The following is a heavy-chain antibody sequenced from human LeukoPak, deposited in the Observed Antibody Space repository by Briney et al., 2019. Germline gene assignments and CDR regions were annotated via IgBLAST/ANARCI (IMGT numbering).Heavy chain of an antibody. CDR2: INPSGGST. Sequence: ASVKVSCKASGYTFTSDYMHWVRQAPGQGLEWMGIINPSGGSTNYAQKLQGRVTMTTDTSTSTAYMELRSLRSDDTAVYYCARGRQRWELLPGYWGQGTLVTVSS. J-gene: IGHJ4*02. CDR1: GYTFTSDY. CDR3: ARGRQRWELLPGY. D-gene: IGHD1-26*01. V-gene: IGHV1-46*01.